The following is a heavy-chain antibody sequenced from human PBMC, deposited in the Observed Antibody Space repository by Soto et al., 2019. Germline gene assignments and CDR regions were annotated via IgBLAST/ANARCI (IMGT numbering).Heavy chain of an antibody. CDR2: INPNSSGT. CDR3: ARDIIVDGPDSYGMDV. V-gene: IGHV1-2*02. Sequence: ASVKVSCKASGYSLRANYIHWVRQAPGRGLEWMGWINPNSSGTVYAQNFQGRVLMTRDTSLTTAYMQLNRLTSDDTAIYFCARDIIVDGPDSYGMDVWGQGTTVTVSS. D-gene: IGHD2-15*01. CDR1: GYSLRANY. J-gene: IGHJ6*02.